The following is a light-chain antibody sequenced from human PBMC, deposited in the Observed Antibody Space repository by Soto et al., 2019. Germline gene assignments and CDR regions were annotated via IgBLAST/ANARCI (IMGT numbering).Light chain of an antibody. CDR1: SSNIGAGYD. CDR3: QSYDSSLSATVV. Sequence: QSVLTQPPSVSGAPGQRVTISCTGSSSNIGAGYDVQWYQQLPGTAPKLLIYGNSNRPSGVPDRFSGSKSGTSASLAITGLQAEDEADYYCQSYDSSLSATVVFGGGTKLTVL. CDR2: GNS. V-gene: IGLV1-40*01. J-gene: IGLJ2*01.